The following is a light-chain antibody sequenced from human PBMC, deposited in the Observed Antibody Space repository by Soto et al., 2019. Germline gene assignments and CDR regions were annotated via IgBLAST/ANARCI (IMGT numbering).Light chain of an antibody. V-gene: IGLV2-14*01. Sequence: QSVLTQPASVSGSPGQSITISCTGTNSDVGGYDYVSWYQQHPDKAPKFMIYEVTNRPSGVSHRFSGSKSGNTASLTISGLQAEDEADYYCCSYAGSSTPSYVFGTGTKVTVL. CDR1: NSDVGGYDY. CDR2: EVT. CDR3: CSYAGSSTPSYV. J-gene: IGLJ1*01.